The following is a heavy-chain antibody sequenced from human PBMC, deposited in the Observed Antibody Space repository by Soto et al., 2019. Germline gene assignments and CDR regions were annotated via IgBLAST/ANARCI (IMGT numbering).Heavy chain of an antibody. Sequence: GGSLRLSGAASGFTFSSYAMHWVRQAPGKGLEWVGFIWYDGSNTFYAESVKGRFTISRDNSKNTVYLQINALRAEDTAVYYCARDFSMVIGPPGYGGRGPLVPFSS. D-gene: IGHD3-22*01. CDR2: IWYDGSNT. V-gene: IGHV3-33*01. CDR1: GFTFSSYA. J-gene: IGHJ4*02. CDR3: ARDFSMVIGPPGY.